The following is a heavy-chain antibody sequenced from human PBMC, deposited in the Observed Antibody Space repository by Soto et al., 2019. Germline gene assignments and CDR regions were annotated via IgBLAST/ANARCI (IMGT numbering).Heavy chain of an antibody. CDR1: GFTFSTYH. V-gene: IGHV3-7*03. CDR3: ARGLYSRGY. CDR2: IKYDGSEK. J-gene: IGHJ4*02. D-gene: IGHD3-16*01. Sequence: EVQLVESGGGLVQPGGSLILSCAASGFTFSTYHMNWVRQAPGKGLEWLANIKYDGSEKYYGDSVKGRFAISRDNAKNSLYLQMNSLRVDDTAVYYCARGLYSRGYWGQGTLVTVSS.